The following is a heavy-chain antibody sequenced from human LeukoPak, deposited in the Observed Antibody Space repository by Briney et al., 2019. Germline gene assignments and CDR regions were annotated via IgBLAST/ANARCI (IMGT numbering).Heavy chain of an antibody. J-gene: IGHJ4*02. CDR1: GFPISTYT. CDR2: ITFSGGTT. CDR3: ARAQGTTNGLLDN. Sequence: GGSLRLSCVVSGFPISTYTTTWVRQTPEKGLEWVSSITFSGGTTYYADSVRGRFAISRDDSENTLYLQMTSLRVEDTAVYYCARAQGTTNGLLDNWGQGVLVTVSS. D-gene: IGHD5-24*01. V-gene: IGHV3-23*01.